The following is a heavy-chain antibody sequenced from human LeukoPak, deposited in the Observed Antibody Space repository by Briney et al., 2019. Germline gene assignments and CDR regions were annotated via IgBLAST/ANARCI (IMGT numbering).Heavy chain of an antibody. CDR1: GGSISSYY. J-gene: IGHJ3*02. V-gene: IGHV4-59*12. D-gene: IGHD1-26*01. CDR2: IYNSGST. Sequence: PSETLSLTCTVSGGSISSYYWSWIRQPPGKGLEWIGYIYNSGSTNYNPSLKSRVTISVDTSKNQFSLKLSSVTAADTAVYYCARDTLGATFPGAFDIWGQGTMVTVSS. CDR3: ARDTLGATFPGAFDI.